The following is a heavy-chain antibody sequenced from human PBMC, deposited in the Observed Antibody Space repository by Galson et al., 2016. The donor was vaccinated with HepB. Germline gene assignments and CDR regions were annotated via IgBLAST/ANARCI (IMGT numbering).Heavy chain of an antibody. CDR1: GDLVTNTNYY. Sequence: SETLSLTCTVSGDLVTNTNYYWGWIRQSPGKGLVWIGSTYYNGITHKNPSLESRVTISVDTPKNHFSLKLSSVTAADTAVYYCARLDNRGAFDLWGQGTVVTVSS. V-gene: IGHV4-39*02. CDR3: ARLDNRGAFDL. CDR2: TYYNGIT. J-gene: IGHJ3*01. D-gene: IGHD3-22*01.